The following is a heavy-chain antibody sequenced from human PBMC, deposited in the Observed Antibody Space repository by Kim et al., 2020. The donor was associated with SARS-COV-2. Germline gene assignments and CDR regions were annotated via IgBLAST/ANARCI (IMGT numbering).Heavy chain of an antibody. D-gene: IGHD3-10*01. Sequence: ASVKVSCKASGYTFTSYAMHWVRQAPGQRLEWMGWINAGNGNTKYSQKFQGRVTITRDTSASTAYMELSSLRSEDTAVYYCARDRRILWFRDLYYYGMDVWGQGTTVTVSS. V-gene: IGHV1-3*01. CDR1: GYTFTSYA. CDR3: ARDRRILWFRDLYYYGMDV. J-gene: IGHJ6*02. CDR2: INAGNGNT.